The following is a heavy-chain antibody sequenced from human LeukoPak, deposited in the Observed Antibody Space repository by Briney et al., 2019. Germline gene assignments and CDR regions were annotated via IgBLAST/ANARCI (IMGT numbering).Heavy chain of an antibody. V-gene: IGHV3-9*01. CDR2: ITWNSGSV. CDR1: GFTFPDYA. CDR3: AKGLGVASLIVDALDM. J-gene: IGHJ3*02. Sequence: GGSLRLSCAASGFTFPDYAMHWVRQVPGKGLEWVSGITWNSGSVLYADSVRGRFTISRDNAKNYLYLQMNSVRPEDRAFYYGAKGLGVASLIVDALDMWGQGTMVTV. D-gene: IGHD3/OR15-3a*01.